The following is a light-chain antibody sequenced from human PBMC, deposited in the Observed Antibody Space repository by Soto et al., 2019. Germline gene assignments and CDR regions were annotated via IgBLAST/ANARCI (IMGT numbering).Light chain of an antibody. Sequence: QSALTQPASVSGSHGQSITISCTGTSSDVGDYNYVSWYQQDPGKAPKLMIYDVSNRPSGVSNRFSGSKSGNTASLTISGLQAEDEADYYCSSYTSSSTLVVFGGGTKLTVL. CDR3: SSYTSSSTLVV. CDR2: DVS. CDR1: SSDVGDYNY. J-gene: IGLJ2*01. V-gene: IGLV2-14*01.